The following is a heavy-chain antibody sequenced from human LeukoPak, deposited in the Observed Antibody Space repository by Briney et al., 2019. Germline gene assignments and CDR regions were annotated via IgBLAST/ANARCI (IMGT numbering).Heavy chain of an antibody. Sequence: GGTLRLSCAASGFIFSSHGMNWVRQAPGKGLEWVSGISPSGDITYYADSVKGRFTISRDNSKNTLYLQMNSLRAEDTAVYYCAKDVSVTAPPKWGQGTLVTVSS. CDR1: GFIFSSHG. J-gene: IGHJ4*02. CDR2: ISPSGDIT. CDR3: AKDVSVTAPPK. D-gene: IGHD2-21*02. V-gene: IGHV3-23*01.